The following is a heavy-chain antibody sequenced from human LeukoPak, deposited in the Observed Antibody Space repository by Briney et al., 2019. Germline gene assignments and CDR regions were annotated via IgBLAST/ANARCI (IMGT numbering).Heavy chain of an antibody. CDR1: GFTFSTYA. CDR2: ITGSGGST. Sequence: GGSLRLSCAASGFTFSTYAMTWVRQAPGKGLEWVSGITGSGGSTSYADSVKGRFTISRDNSKNTLYLQMNSPRAEDTAVYYCAKTALGYFYTMDVWGQGTTVTVSS. J-gene: IGHJ6*02. D-gene: IGHD7-27*01. CDR3: AKTALGYFYTMDV. V-gene: IGHV3-23*01.